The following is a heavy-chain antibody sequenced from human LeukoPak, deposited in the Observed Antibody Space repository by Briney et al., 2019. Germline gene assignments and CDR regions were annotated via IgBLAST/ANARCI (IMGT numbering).Heavy chain of an antibody. CDR2: IRSTGDST. CDR1: GFTFSSYA. CDR3: KTGESYYYYYYMDV. Sequence: GGSLRLSCAASGFTFSSYAITWVRQAPGKGLEWVSSIRSTGDSTFYADSVKGRFTISRDNSKNTVYLLMNSLRTEDTAVYYCKTGESYYYYYYMDVWGKGTTVTVSS. V-gene: IGHV3-23*01. D-gene: IGHD1-14*01. J-gene: IGHJ6*03.